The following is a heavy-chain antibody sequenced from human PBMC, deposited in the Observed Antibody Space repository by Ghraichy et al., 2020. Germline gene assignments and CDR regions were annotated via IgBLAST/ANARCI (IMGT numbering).Heavy chain of an antibody. CDR1: GYALSTRVPG. D-gene: IGHD7-27*01. Sequence: SGPTLVKPTQTLTLTCMFSGYALSTRVPGVAWIRQPPGEALEWQALIYLDNDKFYSPSLQSRPTITKDTSKNQVVLTMTNMDPVDTATYYFAHRRPLGGSWNWGRFDYWGQGTLVTVSS. V-gene: IGHV2-5*02. CDR3: AHRRPLGGSWNWGRFDY. CDR2: IYLDNDK. J-gene: IGHJ4*02.